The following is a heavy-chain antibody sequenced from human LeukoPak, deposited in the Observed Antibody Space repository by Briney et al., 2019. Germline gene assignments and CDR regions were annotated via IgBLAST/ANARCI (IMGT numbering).Heavy chain of an antibody. CDR1: GFTFRIYE. Sequence: HPGGSLRLSCAASGFTFRIYEMSRARQAPGKGLEWVSYISGTSSIIHYADSVKGRFTISRDNAKNSLYLQMNSLRAEDTAVYYCARDLNYGNSNPYCFDYRGPGTLVTVSS. V-gene: IGHV3-48*03. CDR2: ISGTSSII. D-gene: IGHD4-23*01. J-gene: IGHJ4*02. CDR3: ARDLNYGNSNPYCFDY.